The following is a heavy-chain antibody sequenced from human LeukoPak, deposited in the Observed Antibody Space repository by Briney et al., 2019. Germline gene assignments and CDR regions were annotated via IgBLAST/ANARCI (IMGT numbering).Heavy chain of an antibody. Sequence: PSESLSPTCTVSGASISSSSYYWSWIRQPPGKGLEWIGEINHIRTTNYHPSPKSPVTISVDTSKNQFSLKLSSVAAADTAVYYCARGRLGGPWWPQTSRNWFDPWGQGTLVTVSS. J-gene: IGHJ5*02. V-gene: IGHV4-39*07. D-gene: IGHD2-15*01. CDR1: GASISSSSYY. CDR3: ARGRLGGPWWPQTSRNWFDP. CDR2: INHIRTT.